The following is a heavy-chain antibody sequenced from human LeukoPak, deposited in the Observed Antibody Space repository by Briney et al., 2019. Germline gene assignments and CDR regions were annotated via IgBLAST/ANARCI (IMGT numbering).Heavy chain of an antibody. CDR3: ARDQEDYTLGYYYMDV. D-gene: IGHD4-11*01. J-gene: IGHJ6*03. Sequence: ASVKVSCKASGYTFTGYYMHWVRQAPGQGLEWMGWINPNSGGTNYAQQFQGRVTMARDTSISTAYVELSRLRSDDTAVYYCARDQEDYTLGYYYMDVWGKGTTVTVSS. CDR2: INPNSGGT. V-gene: IGHV1-2*02. CDR1: GYTFTGYY.